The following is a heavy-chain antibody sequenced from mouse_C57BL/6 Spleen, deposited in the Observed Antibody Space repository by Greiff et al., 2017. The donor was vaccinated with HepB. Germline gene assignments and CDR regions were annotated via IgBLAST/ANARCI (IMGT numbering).Heavy chain of an antibody. J-gene: IGHJ3*01. CDR3: ARVYDGYYAPFAY. CDR2: IDPSDSYT. V-gene: IGHV1-69*01. D-gene: IGHD2-3*01. Sequence: QQRPGQGLEWIGEIDPSDSYTNYNQKFKGKSTLTVDKSSSTAYMQHSSLTSEDSAVYYCARVYDGYYAPFAYWGQGTLVTVSA.